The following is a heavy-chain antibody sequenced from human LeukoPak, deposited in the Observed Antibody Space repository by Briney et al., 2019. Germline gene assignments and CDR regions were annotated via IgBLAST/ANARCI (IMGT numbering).Heavy chain of an antibody. V-gene: IGHV3-23*01. D-gene: IGHD2-15*01. J-gene: IGHJ3*02. CDR2: IRGSGGST. CDR1: GFTFSSYA. Sequence: GGSLRLSCAASGFTFSSYAMSWVRQAPGKWLEWVSAIRGSGGSTYYADSVKGRFTISRDNSKNTLYLPVDSLRAEDTAVYYCAKPEGEVVTPYDAFDIWGQGTMVTVSS. CDR3: AKPEGEVVTPYDAFDI.